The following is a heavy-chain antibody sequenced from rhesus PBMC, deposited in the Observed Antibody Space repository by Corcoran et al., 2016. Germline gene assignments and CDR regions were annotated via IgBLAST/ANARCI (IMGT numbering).Heavy chain of an antibody. J-gene: IGHJ4*01. D-gene: IGHD2-21*01. CDR1: GAYISSNY. CDR2: IFGGGGPT. CDR3: ARGFAGSGCPLVNIDY. Sequence: QVQLQESGPGLVTPSEALPLTCAVSGAYISSNYCSWIRPAPGQRLERIGLIFGGGGPTDYNPSLKSRVTFSTDTSKNQFSLRLSSVTAADTALYYCARGFAGSGCPLVNIDYWGQGVLVIVSS. V-gene: IGHV4S2*01.